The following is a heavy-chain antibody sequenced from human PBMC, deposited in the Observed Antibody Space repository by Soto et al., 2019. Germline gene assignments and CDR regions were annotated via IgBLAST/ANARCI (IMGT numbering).Heavy chain of an antibody. Sequence: SGPTLVNPTETLTLTCTVSGFSLSNARMGVSWIRQPPGKALEWLAHIFSNDEKSYSTSLKSRLTISKDTSKSQVVLTMTNMDPVDTATYYCARIKTQLRYFDQYYFDYWGQGTLVTVSS. D-gene: IGHD3-9*01. J-gene: IGHJ4*02. CDR3: ARIKTQLRYFDQYYFDY. V-gene: IGHV2-26*01. CDR1: GFSLSNARMG. CDR2: IFSNDEK.